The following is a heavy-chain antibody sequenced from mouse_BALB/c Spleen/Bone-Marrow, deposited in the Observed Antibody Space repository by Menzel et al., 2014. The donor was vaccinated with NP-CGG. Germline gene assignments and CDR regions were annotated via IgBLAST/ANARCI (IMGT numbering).Heavy chain of an antibody. CDR2: INPGSGGT. V-gene: IGHV1-54*01. Sequence: QVQLQQSGAELVRPGTSVKVSCKASGYAFTNYLIEWVKQRPGQGLEWIGVINPGSGGTNYNEKFKGKATLTADKSSSTAYMQLSSLTSDDSAVYFCARELLYGNYSDYWSQGTTLTVSS. J-gene: IGHJ2*01. CDR1: GYAFTNYL. D-gene: IGHD2-1*01. CDR3: ARELLYGNYSDY.